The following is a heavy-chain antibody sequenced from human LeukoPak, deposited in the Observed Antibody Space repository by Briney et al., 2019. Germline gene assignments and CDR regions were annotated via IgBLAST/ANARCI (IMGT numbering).Heavy chain of an antibody. CDR3: AKDLGLSVGTTPFDF. Sequence: GGSLRLSCAASGFTFSRYAMSWVRQAPGKGPEWISTIKGSDGSTYFADSVKGRYTISRDNSKNTLYLQMDSLRAEDTAIYYCAKDLGLSVGTTPFDFWGQGTLVTVSS. CDR2: IKGSDGST. V-gene: IGHV3-23*01. D-gene: IGHD1-26*01. CDR1: GFTFSRYA. J-gene: IGHJ4*02.